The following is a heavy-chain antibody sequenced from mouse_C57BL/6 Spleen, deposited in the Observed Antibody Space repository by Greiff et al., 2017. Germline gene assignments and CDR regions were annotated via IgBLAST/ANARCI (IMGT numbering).Heavy chain of an antibody. V-gene: IGHV1-42*01. CDR3: ARRDGSSPYFDD. CDR2: INPSTGGT. Sequence: VQLQQSGPELVKPGASVKISCKASGYSFTGYYMNWVKQSPEKSLEWIGEINPSTGGTTYNQKFKAKATLTVDKSSSTAYMQLKSLTSEDSAVYYCARRDGSSPYFDDWGQGTTLTVSS. CDR1: GYSFTGYY. D-gene: IGHD1-1*01. J-gene: IGHJ2*01.